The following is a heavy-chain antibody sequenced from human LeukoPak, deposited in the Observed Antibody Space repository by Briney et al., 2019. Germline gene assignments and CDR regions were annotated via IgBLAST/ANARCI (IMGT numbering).Heavy chain of an antibody. CDR3: AKDRSLWFGELSPLDY. CDR2: ISGSGGST. J-gene: IGHJ4*02. D-gene: IGHD3-10*01. Sequence: GGSLRLSCAASGFTFSSYAMSWVRQAPGKGLEWVSAISGSGGSTYYADSVKGRFTISRDNSKNTLYLQMNSLRAEDTAVYYCAKDRSLWFGELSPLDYWGQGTLLTVSS. CDR1: GFTFSSYA. V-gene: IGHV3-23*01.